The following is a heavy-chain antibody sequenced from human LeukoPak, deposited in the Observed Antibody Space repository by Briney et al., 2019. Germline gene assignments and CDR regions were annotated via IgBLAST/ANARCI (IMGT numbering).Heavy chain of an antibody. CDR2: ISSSSSTI. Sequence: GGSLRLSCAASGFTFSSYSMNWVRQAPGKGLEWVSYISSSSSTIYYADSVKGRFTISRDNAKNSLYLQMNSLRAEGTAVYYCASESLGYSSSWYAIPHDAFDIWGQGTMVTVSS. J-gene: IGHJ3*02. CDR1: GFTFSSYS. V-gene: IGHV3-48*04. CDR3: ASESLGYSSSWYAIPHDAFDI. D-gene: IGHD6-13*01.